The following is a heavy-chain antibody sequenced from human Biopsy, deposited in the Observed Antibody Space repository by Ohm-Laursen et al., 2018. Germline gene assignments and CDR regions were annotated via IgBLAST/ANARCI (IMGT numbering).Heavy chain of an antibody. J-gene: IGHJ4*02. V-gene: IGHV1-46*01. CDR3: ARNTGWYGDLYYFDY. Sequence: ASVKVSCKASGYTFTSYYMHWVRQAPGHGLEWMGMINPSGSTTSYPQIFQGRVTMTRDTSKSTVYMELSSLRSADTAVYFCARNTGWYGDLYYFDYWGQGTLVTVSS. CDR1: GYTFTSYY. CDR2: INPSGSTT. D-gene: IGHD6-19*01.